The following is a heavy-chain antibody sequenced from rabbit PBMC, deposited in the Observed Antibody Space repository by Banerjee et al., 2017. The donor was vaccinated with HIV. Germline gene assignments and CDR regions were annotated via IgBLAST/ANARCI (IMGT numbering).Heavy chain of an antibody. D-gene: IGHD4-1*01. J-gene: IGHJ4*01. V-gene: IGHV1S45*01. CDR1: GFDLSTDYY. CDR3: ARDLAGVTGWNFGL. Sequence: QEQLEESGGGLVKPEGSLTLTCKASGFDLSTDYYYMCWVRQAPGKGLELIACIYTNTGNTVYASWAKGPFTISKTSSTTVTLQMTSLTAADTATYSCARDLAGVTGWNFGLWGPGTLVTVS. CDR2: IYTNTGNT.